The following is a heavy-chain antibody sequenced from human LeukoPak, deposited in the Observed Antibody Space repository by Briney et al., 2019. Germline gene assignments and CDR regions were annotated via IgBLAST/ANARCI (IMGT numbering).Heavy chain of an antibody. CDR1: GYSFTSYW. CDR2: ISPGDSDT. CDR3: ARQARITIFGVVIYHFDY. D-gene: IGHD3-3*01. V-gene: IGHV5-51*01. J-gene: IGHJ4*02. Sequence: GESVKISCKGSGYSFTSYWIAWVRQLPGKGLEWMGIISPGDSDTRYSPSFQGQVTISADKSITTAFLQWSGLKASDTAMYYCARQARITIFGVVIYHFDYWGQGTLVTVSS.